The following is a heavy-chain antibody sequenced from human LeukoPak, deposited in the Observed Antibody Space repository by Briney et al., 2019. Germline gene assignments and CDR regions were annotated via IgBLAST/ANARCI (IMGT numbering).Heavy chain of an antibody. CDR1: GGSFSGYY. CDR3: ARPGDCSSTSCSGYMDV. CDR2: INHSGST. Sequence: SETLSLTCAVYGGSFSGYYWSGIRQPPGKGLDWIGEINHSGSTNYNPSLKSRVTISVDTSKNQFSLKLSSVTAADTAVYYCARPGDCSSTSCSGYMDVWGKGTTVTVSS. D-gene: IGHD2-2*01. V-gene: IGHV4-34*01. J-gene: IGHJ6*03.